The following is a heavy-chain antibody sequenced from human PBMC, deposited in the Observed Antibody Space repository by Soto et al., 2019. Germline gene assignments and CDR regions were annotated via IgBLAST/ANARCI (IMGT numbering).Heavy chain of an antibody. V-gene: IGHV4-34*01. CDR3: ARGADTMVRGVIISMRYYGMDV. Sequence: QVQLQQWGAGLLKPSETLSLTCAVYGGSFSGYYWSWIRQPPGKGLEWIGEINHSGSTNYNPSLTSRVTISVDTSKNQFSLKLSSVTAADTAVYYCARGADTMVRGVIISMRYYGMDVWGQGTTVTVSS. CDR1: GGSFSGYY. CDR2: INHSGST. J-gene: IGHJ6*02. D-gene: IGHD3-10*01.